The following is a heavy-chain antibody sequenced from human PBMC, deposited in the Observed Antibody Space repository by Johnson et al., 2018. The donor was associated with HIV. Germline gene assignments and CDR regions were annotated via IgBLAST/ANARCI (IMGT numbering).Heavy chain of an antibody. CDR3: ARVTQWLIRGGTAAFAI. CDR1: GFTFSDYY. CDR2: IKQDGSEK. D-gene: IGHD6-19*01. J-gene: IGHJ3*02. V-gene: IGHV3-7*05. Sequence: VQLVESGGGLVKPGGSLRLSCAASGFTFSDYYMSWIRQAPGKGLEWVANIKQDGSEKYYVDSVKGRFTISRDNAKNSLYLQMNSLRAEDTALSYCARVTQWLIRGGTAAFAIWCPGTMVIVSS.